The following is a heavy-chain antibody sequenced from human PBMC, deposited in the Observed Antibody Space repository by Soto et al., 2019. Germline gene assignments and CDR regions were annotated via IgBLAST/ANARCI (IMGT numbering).Heavy chain of an antibody. Sequence: QVQLQESGPGLVKPSQTLSLTCTVSGGSISSGGYYWSWIRQHPGKGLEWIGYIYYSGSTYYNPSLKSRVTISVDTSKNQFYLQLSSVTAADTAVYYCARDGAGYYYDSSGYCDIWGQGTMVTVSS. CDR2: IYYSGST. D-gene: IGHD3-22*01. CDR1: GGSISSGGYY. V-gene: IGHV4-31*03. J-gene: IGHJ3*02. CDR3: ARDGAGYYYDSSGYCDI.